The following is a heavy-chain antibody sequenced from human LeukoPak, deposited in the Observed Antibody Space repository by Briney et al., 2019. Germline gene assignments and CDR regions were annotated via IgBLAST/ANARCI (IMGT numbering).Heavy chain of an antibody. CDR1: GGSFSGYY. J-gene: IGHJ4*02. CDR2: INHSGGT. D-gene: IGHD3-10*01. CDR3: ARGSGYGSAFQYKAQYFDS. Sequence: SETLSLTCAVYGGSFSGYYWSWIRQPPGKGLDWIGEINHSGGTNYNPSLKSRVTISVDTSKNQFSLKLTSVTAADTAVYYCARGSGYGSAFQYKAQYFDSWGQGILVTVSS. V-gene: IGHV4-34*01.